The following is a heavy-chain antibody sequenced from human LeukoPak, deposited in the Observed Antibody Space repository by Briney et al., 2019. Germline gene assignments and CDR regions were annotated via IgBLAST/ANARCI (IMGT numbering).Heavy chain of an antibody. CDR3: AREWYALSMDYYYYYMDV. CDR2: IYTSGST. D-gene: IGHD2-15*01. V-gene: IGHV4-4*07. J-gene: IGHJ6*03. CDR1: GGSISSYY. Sequence: PSETLSLTCTVSGGSISSYYWSWIRQPARKGLEWIGRIYTSGSTNYNPSLKSRVTMSVDTSKNQFSLKLSSVTAADTAVYYCAREWYALSMDYYYYYMDVWGKGTTVTVSS.